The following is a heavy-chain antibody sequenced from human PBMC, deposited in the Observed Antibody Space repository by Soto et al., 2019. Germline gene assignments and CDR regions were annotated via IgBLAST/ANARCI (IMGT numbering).Heavy chain of an antibody. J-gene: IGHJ6*02. CDR2: IIPIFGTA. CDR1: GGTFSSYA. D-gene: IGHD3-10*01. Sequence: SVKVSCKASGGTFSSYAISWVRQAPGQGLEWMGGIIPIFGTANYAQKFQGRVTITADESTSTAYMELSSLRSEDTAVYYCARNARYGLGSRQIYYYYGMDVWGQGTTVTVSS. CDR3: ARNARYGLGSRQIYYYYGMDV. V-gene: IGHV1-69*13.